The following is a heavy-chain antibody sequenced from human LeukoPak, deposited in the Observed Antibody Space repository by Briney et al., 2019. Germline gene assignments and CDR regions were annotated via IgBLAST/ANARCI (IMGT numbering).Heavy chain of an antibody. CDR1: GFTFSDYY. J-gene: IGHJ4*02. CDR3: ARDRSLQLWLLGGFDY. CDR2: ISSSGSTI. Sequence: GGSLRLSCAASGFTFSDYYMSWIRQAPGKGLEWVSYISSSGSTIYYADSVKGRFTISRDNAKNSLYLQMNSLRAEDTAVYYCARDRSLQLWLLGGFDYWGQGTLVTVSS. V-gene: IGHV3-11*01. D-gene: IGHD5-18*01.